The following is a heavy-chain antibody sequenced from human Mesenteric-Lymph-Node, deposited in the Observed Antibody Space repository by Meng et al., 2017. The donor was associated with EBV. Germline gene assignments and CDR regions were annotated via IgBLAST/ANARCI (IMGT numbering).Heavy chain of an antibody. V-gene: IGHV3-23*01. D-gene: IGHD1-26*01. J-gene: IGHJ4*02. CDR1: GFTFGNCA. Sequence: VHLLVSGGGSVQPGGSLRLSCSASGFTFGNCAMSWVRQAPGKGLEWLSGISASGGSTSYADSVTGRFTISRDYSKNTLFLQMNSLRAEDTAVYYCARRPIVTGSYYFDYWGQGTLVTVSS. CDR3: ARRPIVTGSYYFDY. CDR2: ISASGGST.